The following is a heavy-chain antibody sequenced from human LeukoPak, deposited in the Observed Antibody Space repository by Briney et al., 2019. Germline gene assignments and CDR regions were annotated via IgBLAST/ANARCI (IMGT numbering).Heavy chain of an antibody. Sequence: ASVKVSCKASGYTFTSYDINWVQQATGQGLEWMGIINPSGGSTTYAQKFQGRVTMTRDMSTSTVYMELSSLRSEDTAVYYCARGRSGDSPGAFDIWGQGAMVTVSS. CDR1: GYTFTSYD. J-gene: IGHJ3*02. V-gene: IGHV1-46*01. D-gene: IGHD3-3*01. CDR3: ARGRSGDSPGAFDI. CDR2: INPSGGST.